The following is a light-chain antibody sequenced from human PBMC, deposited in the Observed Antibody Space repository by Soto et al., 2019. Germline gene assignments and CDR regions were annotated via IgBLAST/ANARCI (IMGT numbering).Light chain of an antibody. V-gene: IGKV1-27*01. CDR3: QQYNNWPLYT. CDR2: AAS. CDR1: QDISNF. J-gene: IGKJ2*01. Sequence: DIQMTQSPSSLSASIGDRVTITCRASQDISNFLAWYQQKPGKTPKVLIYAASSLQSGAPSRFSGSGSGTKFTLTISSLQSEDFAVYYCQQYNNWPLYTFGQGTKVDIK.